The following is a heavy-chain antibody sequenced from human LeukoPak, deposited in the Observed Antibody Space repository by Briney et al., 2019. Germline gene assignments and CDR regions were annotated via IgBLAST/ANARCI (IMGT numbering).Heavy chain of an antibody. CDR3: GRYYVMDV. V-gene: IGHV3-23*01. J-gene: IGHJ6*02. CDR1: GCTFSTYV. CDR2: ISDICGRR. Sequence: GGALRLSCAASGCTFSTYVMNWVRQAPGKGREGVSTISDICGRRDYADSVNGRLTISRDNSKSTLYLQMNSLRAEDTAVYYCGRYYVMDVWGQGTSVTVSS.